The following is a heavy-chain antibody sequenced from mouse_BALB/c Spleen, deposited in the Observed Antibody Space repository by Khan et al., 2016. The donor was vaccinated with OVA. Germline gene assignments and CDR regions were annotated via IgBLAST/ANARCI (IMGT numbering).Heavy chain of an antibody. J-gene: IGHJ3*01. D-gene: IGHD1-1*01. CDR1: GFTFSTYG. CDR2: VSTGGSYT. CDR3: TRLAYYYDSEGFAY. V-gene: IGHV5-6*01. Sequence: EVELVESGGDLVKPGGSLKLSCAASGFTFSTYGMSWVRQAPDKRLEWVATVSTGGSYTYYPDSVKGRFTISRDNAKHTLYLQLSGLRSEDTAMFYWTRLAYYYDSEGFAYWGQGTLVTVSA.